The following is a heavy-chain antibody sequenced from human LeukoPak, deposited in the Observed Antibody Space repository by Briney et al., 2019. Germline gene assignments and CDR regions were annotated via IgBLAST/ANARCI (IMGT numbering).Heavy chain of an antibody. CDR2: IKKDGSEK. Sequence: PGGSLRLSCAASGFTFDDYGMSWVRQAPGKGLEWVANIKKDGSEKYYVDSVKGRFTISRDNAKNSLYLQMNSLRAEDTAVYYCARDPLSSSSFDLWGQGTLVTVSS. CDR1: GFTFDDYG. J-gene: IGHJ4*02. D-gene: IGHD6-13*01. V-gene: IGHV3-7*01. CDR3: ARDPLSSSSFDL.